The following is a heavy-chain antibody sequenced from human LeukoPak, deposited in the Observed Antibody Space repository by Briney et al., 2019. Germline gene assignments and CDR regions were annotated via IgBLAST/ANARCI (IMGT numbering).Heavy chain of an antibody. CDR3: ARRRDVIDY. Sequence: GGSLRLSCAASGFTLSDYYMSWIRQAPGKGLEWVSYSSSSGSTIYYADSVKGRFAISRDNAKNSLYLQMNSLRAEDTDVYYCARRRDVIDYWGQGTLVTVSS. V-gene: IGHV3-11*01. CDR2: SSSSGSTI. CDR1: GFTLSDYY. J-gene: IGHJ4*02.